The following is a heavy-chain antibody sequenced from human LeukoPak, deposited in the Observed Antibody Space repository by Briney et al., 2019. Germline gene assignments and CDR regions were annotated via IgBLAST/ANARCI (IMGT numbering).Heavy chain of an antibody. CDR1: GFTFSSYG. D-gene: IGHD3-3*01. V-gene: IGHV3-23*01. CDR2: ISGSGGST. Sequence: GRSLRLSCAASGFTFSSYGMHWVRQAPGKGLEWVSAISGSGGSTYYADSVKGRFTISRDNSKNTLYLQMNSLRAEDTAVYYCAKSLPSSGPKDYWGQGTLVTVSS. CDR3: AKSLPSSGPKDY. J-gene: IGHJ4*02.